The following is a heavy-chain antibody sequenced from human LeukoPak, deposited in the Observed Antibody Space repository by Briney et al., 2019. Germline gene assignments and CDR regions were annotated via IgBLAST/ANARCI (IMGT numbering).Heavy chain of an antibody. CDR2: IRYDGGNK. CDR3: AKGEWGTGYYSDY. CDR1: GFTFSSYA. Sequence: GGSLRLSCATSGFTFSSYAMHWVRQAPGKGLEWVAFIRYDGGNKYSADSVKGRFTISRDNSKNTLYLQMNSLRAEDTAVYYCAKGEWGTGYYSDYWGQGTLVTVSS. D-gene: IGHD3/OR15-3a*01. J-gene: IGHJ4*02. V-gene: IGHV3-30*02.